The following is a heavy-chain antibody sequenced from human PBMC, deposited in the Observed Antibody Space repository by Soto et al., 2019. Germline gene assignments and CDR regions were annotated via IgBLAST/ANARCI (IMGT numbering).Heavy chain of an antibody. V-gene: IGHV1-8*01. CDR3: ARERRLGIDGMDV. CDR2: MNRNSGNP. D-gene: IGHD7-27*01. Sequence: QVQLVQSGAEVKKPGASVKVSCKASGYTFTSDDINWVRQATGQGLEWMGWMNRNSGNPGYAQKFQGRVTMTWNTYIRTDYMELSSLRSEATAVYYCARERRLGIDGMDVWGQGTTVTVSS. CDR1: GYTFTSDD. J-gene: IGHJ6*02.